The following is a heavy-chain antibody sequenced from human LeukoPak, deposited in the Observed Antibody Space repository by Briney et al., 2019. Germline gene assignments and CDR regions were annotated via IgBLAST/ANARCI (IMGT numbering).Heavy chain of an antibody. CDR1: SGSISSSNW. D-gene: IGHD3-10*01. V-gene: IGHV4/OR15-8*02. Sequence: NPSETLSLTCAVSSGSISSSNWWSWVRQPPGKGLEWIGEINHSGDTNYNPSLKSRVTISIDTSKNQFSLKLNSVTAADTALYYCATKRDYGSGSYYNEWGQGTLVTVFS. CDR2: INHSGDT. CDR3: ATKRDYGSGSYYNE. J-gene: IGHJ4*02.